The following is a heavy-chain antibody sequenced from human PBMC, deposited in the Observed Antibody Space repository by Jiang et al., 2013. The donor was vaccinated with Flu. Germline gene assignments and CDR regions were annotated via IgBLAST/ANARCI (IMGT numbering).Heavy chain of an antibody. D-gene: IGHD1-20*01. Sequence: GLVQPGGSLRLSCAASGFTFSSYSMNWVRQAPGKGLEWVSYISSSSSTIYYADSVKGRFTISRDNAKNSLYLQMNSLRAEDTAVYYCASTLYNWNGRHPFDYWGQGTLVTVSS. V-gene: IGHV3-48*01. CDR1: GFTFSSYS. CDR3: ASTLYNWNGRHPFDY. J-gene: IGHJ4*02. CDR2: ISSSSSTI.